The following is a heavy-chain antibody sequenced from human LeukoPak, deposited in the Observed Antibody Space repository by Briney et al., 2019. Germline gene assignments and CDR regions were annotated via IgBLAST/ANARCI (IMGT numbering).Heavy chain of an antibody. Sequence: SETLSLTCTVSGGSISSYYWSWIRQPPGKGLEWIGYIYYSGSTYYNPSLKSRVTISVDTSKNQFSLKLSSVTAADTAVYYCASRAVAGNYYYYGMDVWGQGTTVTVSS. CDR1: GGSISSYY. J-gene: IGHJ6*02. CDR3: ASRAVAGNYYYYGMDV. D-gene: IGHD6-19*01. V-gene: IGHV4-59*08. CDR2: IYYSGST.